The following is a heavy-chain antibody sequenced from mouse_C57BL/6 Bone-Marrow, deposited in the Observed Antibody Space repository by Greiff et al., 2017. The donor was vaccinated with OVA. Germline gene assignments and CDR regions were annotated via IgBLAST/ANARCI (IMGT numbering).Heavy chain of an antibody. CDR2: INPSTGGT. J-gene: IGHJ2*01. Sequence: EVQLQQSGPELVKPGASVKISSKASGYSFTGYYMNWVKQSPEKSLEWIGEINPSTGGTTYNQKFKAKATLTVDKSSSSAYMQLKSLTSEDSAVYYCARAFTTVVATDFDYWGQGTTLTVSS. D-gene: IGHD1-1*01. V-gene: IGHV1-42*01. CDR3: ARAFTTVVATDFDY. CDR1: GYSFTGYY.